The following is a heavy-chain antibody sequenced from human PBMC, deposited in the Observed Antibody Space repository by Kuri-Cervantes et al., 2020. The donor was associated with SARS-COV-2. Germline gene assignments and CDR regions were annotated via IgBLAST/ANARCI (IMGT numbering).Heavy chain of an antibody. J-gene: IGHJ5*02. CDR2: FDPEDGET. V-gene: IGHV1-24*01. CDR1: GYTFTSYH. Sequence: ASVKVSCKASGYTFTSYHMHWVRQAPGKGLEWMGGFDPEDGETIYAQKFQGRVTMTEDTSTDTAYMELSSLRSEDTAVYYCATGAAAGRDNWFDPWGQGTLVTVSS. D-gene: IGHD6-13*01. CDR3: ATGAAAGRDNWFDP.